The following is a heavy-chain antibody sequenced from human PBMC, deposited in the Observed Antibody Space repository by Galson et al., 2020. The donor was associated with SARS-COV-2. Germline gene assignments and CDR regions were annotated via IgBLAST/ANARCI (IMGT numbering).Heavy chain of an antibody. CDR3: ARLEGYDSSGYYQDY. CDR2: IVVGSGKT. CDR1: GFTFTSSA. J-gene: IGHJ4*02. D-gene: IGHD3-22*01. Sequence: SVKVSCKASGFTFTSSAVQWVRQARGQRLEWIGWIVVGSGKTNYAQKFQERVTITRDMSTSTAYMELSSLRSEDTAVYYCARLEGYDSSGYYQDYWGQGTLVTVSS. V-gene: IGHV1-58*01.